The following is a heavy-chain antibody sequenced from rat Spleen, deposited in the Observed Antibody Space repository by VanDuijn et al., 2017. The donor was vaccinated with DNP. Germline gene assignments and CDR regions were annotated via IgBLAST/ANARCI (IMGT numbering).Heavy chain of an antibody. CDR3: ARHGEVPTRYAMDA. Sequence: EVQLVESGGGLVQPGRSLKLSCAASGFTFSHYYMAWVRQAPTKGLEWVASISTGGGDTYYRDSVKGRFTSSRDNAKSTLYLQMDSLRSEETATYYCARHGEVPTRYAMDAWGQGTSVTVSS. CDR1: GFTFSHYY. V-gene: IGHV5S11*01. J-gene: IGHJ4*01. D-gene: IGHD2-1*01. CDR2: ISTGGGDT.